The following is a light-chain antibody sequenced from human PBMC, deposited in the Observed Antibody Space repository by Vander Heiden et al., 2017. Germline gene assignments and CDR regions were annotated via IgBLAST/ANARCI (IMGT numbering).Light chain of an antibody. CDR3: QQRRNWPPIT. CDR2: DAS. V-gene: IGKV3-11*01. CDR1: QSVSSY. J-gene: IGKJ5*01. Sequence: IVFTQSPATLSLSPGERATLSCRASQSVSSYLAWYQQKPGQAPRLLIYDASNRATGIPARFSGSGSGTDFTLTISSLEPEDFAGYYCQQRRNWPPITVGQGTRLEIK.